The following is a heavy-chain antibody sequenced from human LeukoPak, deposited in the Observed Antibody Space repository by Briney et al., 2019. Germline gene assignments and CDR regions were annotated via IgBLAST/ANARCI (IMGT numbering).Heavy chain of an antibody. J-gene: IGHJ6*02. CDR3: ARDLHYYVAMDV. V-gene: IGHV3-53*01. CDR2: IHSGGNI. CDR1: GLSISDNY. Sequence: GGSLRLSCAASGLSISDNYMSWVRQAPGKGLEWVSIIHSGGNIYYADSVKGRFTISRDNSQNTLYLQMNSLRAEDTAVYYCARDLHYYVAMDVWGQGTTVTVSS. D-gene: IGHD3-10*02.